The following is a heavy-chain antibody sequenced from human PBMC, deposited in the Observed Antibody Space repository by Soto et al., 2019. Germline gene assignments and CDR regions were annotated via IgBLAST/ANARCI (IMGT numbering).Heavy chain of an antibody. CDR3: TRMDSGYAIFDD. D-gene: IGHD5-12*01. V-gene: IGHV3-49*03. CDR1: GFVFADYG. Sequence: GGSLRLSCSTSGFVFADYGLNWFRQAPGKGLEWVGFIRSVPYGGTTEYAAVVKGRFTISVDVSKSIGYLQMNSLQTEDTAVYFCTRMDSGYAIFDDWGQGTLVTVSS. J-gene: IGHJ4*02. CDR2: IRSVPYGGTT.